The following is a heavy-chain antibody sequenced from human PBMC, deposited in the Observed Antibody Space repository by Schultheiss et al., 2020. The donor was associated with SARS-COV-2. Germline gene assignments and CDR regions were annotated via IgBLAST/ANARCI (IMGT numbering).Heavy chain of an antibody. CDR1: GFTFSSYS. CDR2: ICPDGTGT. V-gene: IGHV3-74*01. CDR3: ARDRYSSGWYGMDV. J-gene: IGHJ6*02. Sequence: GGSLRLSCAASGFTFSSYSMNWVRLAPGQGLVGVSRICPDGTGTQYADSVKGRFTISRDNSKNTLYLQMNSLRAEDTAVYYCARDRYSSGWYGMDVWGQGTTVTVSS. D-gene: IGHD6-19*01.